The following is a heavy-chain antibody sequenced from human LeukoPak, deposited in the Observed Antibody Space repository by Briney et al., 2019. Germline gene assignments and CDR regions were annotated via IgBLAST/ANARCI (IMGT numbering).Heavy chain of an antibody. V-gene: IGHV3-48*04. CDR3: ARPRGNVEMATIPFDY. J-gene: IGHJ4*02. Sequence: GGSLRLSCAASGFTFSSYSMNWVRRAPGKGLEWVSHISTGSSTIYYADSVKGRFTISRDNARNSLFLQMNSLRVEDTAVYYCARPRGNVEMATIPFDYWGQGTLVTVSS. D-gene: IGHD5-24*01. CDR2: ISTGSSTI. CDR1: GFTFSSYS.